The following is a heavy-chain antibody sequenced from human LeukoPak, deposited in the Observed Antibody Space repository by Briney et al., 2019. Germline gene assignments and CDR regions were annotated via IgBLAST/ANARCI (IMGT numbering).Heavy chain of an antibody. J-gene: IGHJ3*02. CDR1: GGSVSNSNYC. CDR3: ARPLDCNYGGTAFDI. V-gene: IGHV4-39*01. D-gene: IGHD4-23*01. CDR2: IDYSGSP. Sequence: PSETLSLTCTVSGGSVSNSNYCWGWIRQPPGKQLEWIGSIDYSGSPLYNPSLKSRVTISVDTSKNQFSLKLSSVTAADTAVYYCARPLDCNYGGTAFDIWGQGPMVTVSS.